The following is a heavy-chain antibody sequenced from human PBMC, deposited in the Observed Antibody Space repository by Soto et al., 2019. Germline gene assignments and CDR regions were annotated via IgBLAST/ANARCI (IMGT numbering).Heavy chain of an antibody. CDR1: GFTFSSYS. CDR2: ISSSSSYI. CDR3: ARDRRDTIFGVATKNWFDP. V-gene: IGHV3-21*01. J-gene: IGHJ5*02. Sequence: EVQLVESGGGLVKPGGSLRLSCAASGFTFSSYSMNWVRQAPGKGLEWVSSISSSSSYIYYADSVKGRFTISRDNANNSLYLQMNSLRAEDTAVYYCARDRRDTIFGVATKNWFDPWGQGTLVTVSS. D-gene: IGHD3-3*01.